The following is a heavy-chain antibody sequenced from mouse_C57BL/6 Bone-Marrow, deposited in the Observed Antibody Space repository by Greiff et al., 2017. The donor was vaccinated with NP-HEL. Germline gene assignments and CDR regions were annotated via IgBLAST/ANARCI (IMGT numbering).Heavy chain of an antibody. V-gene: IGHV1-19*01. Sequence: EVKLMESGPVLVKPGASVKMSCKASGYTFTDYYMNWVKQSHGKSLEWIGVINPYNGGTSYNQKFKGKATLTVDKSSSTAYMELNSLTSEDSAVYYCASIGGYGSSWFAYWGQGTLVTVSA. J-gene: IGHJ3*01. CDR2: INPYNGGT. CDR1: GYTFTDYY. D-gene: IGHD1-1*01. CDR3: ASIGGYGSSWFAY.